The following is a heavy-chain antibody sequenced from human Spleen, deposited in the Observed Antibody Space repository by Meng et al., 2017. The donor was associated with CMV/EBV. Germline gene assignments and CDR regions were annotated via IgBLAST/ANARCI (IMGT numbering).Heavy chain of an antibody. V-gene: IGHV4-59*11. CDR3: AGPPVRYSYGYKSFDY. CDR2: IGYTGIS. J-gene: IGHJ4*02. Sequence: SETLSLTCTVSGASITRHYWNWIRQAPGKRPEWIGYIGYTGISAYTPSLTSRVSMSVDVSKNQSSLILNSVTAADTAVYYCAGPPVRYSYGYKSFDYWGQGIVVTVSS. D-gene: IGHD5-18*01. CDR1: GASITRHY.